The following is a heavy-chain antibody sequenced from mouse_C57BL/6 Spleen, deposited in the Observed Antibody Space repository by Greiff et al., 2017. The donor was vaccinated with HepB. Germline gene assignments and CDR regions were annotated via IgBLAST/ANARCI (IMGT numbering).Heavy chain of an antibody. J-gene: IGHJ3*01. V-gene: IGHV3-6*01. Sequence: EVKLVESGPGLVKPSQSLSLTCSVTGYSITSGYYWNWIRQFPGNKLEWMGYISYDGSNNYNPSLKNRISITRDTSKNQFFLKLNSVTTEDTATYYCAREGSAAYWGQGTLVTVSA. CDR1: GYSITSGYY. D-gene: IGHD1-1*01. CDR3: AREGSAAY. CDR2: ISYDGSN.